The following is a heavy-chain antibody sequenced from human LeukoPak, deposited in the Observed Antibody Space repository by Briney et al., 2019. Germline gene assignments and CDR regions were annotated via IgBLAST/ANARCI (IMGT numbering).Heavy chain of an antibody. CDR1: GVSITTTNW. V-gene: IGHV4-4*02. Sequence: SETLSLTCAVSGVSITTTNWWSWVRQPPGKGLEWIGEVHLSGATNYHPSLESRVSMSIDKSKKHLSLGVTSVTAADTAIYYCTRESGAFSPFGFWGQGTLLTVSS. D-gene: IGHD1-26*01. J-gene: IGHJ4*02. CDR3: TRESGAFSPFGF. CDR2: VHLSGAT.